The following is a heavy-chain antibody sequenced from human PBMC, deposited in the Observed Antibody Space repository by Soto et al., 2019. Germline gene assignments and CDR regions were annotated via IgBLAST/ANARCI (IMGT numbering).Heavy chain of an antibody. V-gene: IGHV3-7*03. CDR3: ARGYSSSPNWFDP. CDR1: GFTFSGCW. CDR2: IQQDETQK. D-gene: IGHD6-6*01. J-gene: IGHJ5*02. Sequence: LRLSCVASGFTFSGCWMNWVRQAPGKRLEWVASIQQDETQKYYVDSVRGRFTISRDNAMNSLYLQMNSLRAEDTAIYYCARGYSSSPNWFDPWGQGTLVTVSS.